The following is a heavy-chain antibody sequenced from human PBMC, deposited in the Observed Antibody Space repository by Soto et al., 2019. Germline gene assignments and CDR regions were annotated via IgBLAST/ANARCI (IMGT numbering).Heavy chain of an antibody. Sequence: ASVKVACKASGHTFTSYDINWARQATGHGLEGVGWINPNSGNIGYAQKFQGRVTMTRDTAIRTAYMEVSRLRSDDTAVYYCARGRASGSYYLLDYWGQGTLVTVSS. CDR3: ARGRASGSYYLLDY. D-gene: IGHD3-10*01. CDR2: INPNSGNI. V-gene: IGHV1-8*01. CDR1: GHTFTSYD. J-gene: IGHJ4*02.